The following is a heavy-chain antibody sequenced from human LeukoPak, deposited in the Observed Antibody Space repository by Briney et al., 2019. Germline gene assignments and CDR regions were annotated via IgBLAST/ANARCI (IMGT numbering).Heavy chain of an antibody. CDR3: ARDVTHCGGDCYFGDY. CDR2: ISSSSSSYI. Sequence: GGSLRLSCAASGFTFSSYTMNWVRQAPGKGLEWVSTISSSSSSYINYADSVKGRFTISRDNAKNSLFLQMNSLRAEDTAVYYCARDVTHCGGDCYFGDYWGQGTVVTVSS. J-gene: IGHJ4*02. V-gene: IGHV3-21*01. CDR1: GFTFSSYT. D-gene: IGHD2-21*02.